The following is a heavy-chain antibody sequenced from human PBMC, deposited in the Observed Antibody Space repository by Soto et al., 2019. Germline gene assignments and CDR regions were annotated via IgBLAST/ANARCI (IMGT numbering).Heavy chain of an antibody. CDR1: GFSLSSDG. V-gene: IGHV1-18*01. J-gene: IGHJ5*02. D-gene: IGHD2-2*01. CDR2: ISPYYDSI. CDR3: ARSEVPAAMGGWFDP. Sequence: QVQLVQSGAEVKKPGASVKVSCKTSGFSLSSDGINWVRRAPGQALEWLGWISPYYDSINYAQKFQGRVTLTTDTXXXXXXXXXXXXXXXDTAVYYCARSEVPAAMGGWFDPWGQGTLVTVSS.